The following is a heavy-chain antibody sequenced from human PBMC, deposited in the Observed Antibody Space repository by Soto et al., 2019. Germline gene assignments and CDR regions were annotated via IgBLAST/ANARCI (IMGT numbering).Heavy chain of an antibody. CDR3: ARLYYDFWSGYRKYYYYGMDV. D-gene: IGHD3-3*01. Sequence: PGESLKISGKGSGYSFTSYWIGWVRQMNGKGLEWMGIIYPGDSDTRYSPSFQGQVTISADKSISTAYLQWSSLKASDTAMYYCARLYYDFWSGYRKYYYYGMDVWGQGTTVTVSS. CDR2: IYPGDSDT. J-gene: IGHJ6*02. CDR1: GYSFTSYW. V-gene: IGHV5-51*01.